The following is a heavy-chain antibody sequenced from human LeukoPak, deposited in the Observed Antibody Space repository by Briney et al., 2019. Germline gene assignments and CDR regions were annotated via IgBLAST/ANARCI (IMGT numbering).Heavy chain of an antibody. CDR3: ARDHNYAFDN. CDR1: GFPFIDYS. J-gene: IGHJ4*02. V-gene: IGHV3-48*01. Sequence: GGSLRLSCTASGFPFIDYSMNWVRKVPGKGLEWIAYIGIDSGNTKYADSVRGRFTISADKAKNSLYLQMNSLRVEDTAVYYCARDHNYAFDNWGQGTLVSVAS. D-gene: IGHD1-1*01. CDR2: IGIDSGNT.